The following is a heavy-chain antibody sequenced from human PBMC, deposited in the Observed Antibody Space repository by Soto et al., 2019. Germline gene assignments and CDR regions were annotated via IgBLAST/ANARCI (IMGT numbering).Heavy chain of an antibody. J-gene: IGHJ5*02. Sequence: SETLSLTCAVYGGSFSGYYWSWIRQPPGKGLEWIGEINHSGSTNYNPSLKSRVTISVDTSKNQFSLKLSSVTAADTAVYYCARGTELSMVRESRVFDPWGQGTLVTVSS. CDR2: INHSGST. V-gene: IGHV4-34*01. D-gene: IGHD3-10*01. CDR1: GGSFSGYY. CDR3: ARGTELSMVRESRVFDP.